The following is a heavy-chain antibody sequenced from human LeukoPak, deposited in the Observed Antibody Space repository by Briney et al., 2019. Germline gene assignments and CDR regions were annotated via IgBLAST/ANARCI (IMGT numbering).Heavy chain of an antibody. CDR2: ISGSATGSVTT. CDR1: GFTFSTYA. Sequence: GGSLRLSCAASGFTFSTYAMNWVRQAPGKGLEWVSAISGSATGSVTTYYTDSVKGRFTISRDNSKNSLYLQMNSLRAEDTAVYYCARAGHVDSGWYDEGSDYWGQGTLVTVSS. J-gene: IGHJ4*02. CDR3: ARAGHVDSGWYDEGSDY. D-gene: IGHD6-19*01. V-gene: IGHV3-23*01.